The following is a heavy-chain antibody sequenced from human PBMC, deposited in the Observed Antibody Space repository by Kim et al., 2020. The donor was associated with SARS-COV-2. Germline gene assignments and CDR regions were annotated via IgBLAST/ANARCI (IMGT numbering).Heavy chain of an antibody. CDR1: GFTFSSYW. CDR3: ARGGFWAWLLRHGMDV. Sequence: GGSLRLSCAASGFTFSSYWMHWVRQAPGKGLVWVSRINSDGSSTSYADSVKGRFTISRDNAKNTLYLQMNSLRAEDTAVYYCARGGFWAWLLRHGMDVWGQGTTVTVSS. J-gene: IGHJ6*02. CDR2: INSDGSST. D-gene: IGHD3-3*01. V-gene: IGHV3-74*01.